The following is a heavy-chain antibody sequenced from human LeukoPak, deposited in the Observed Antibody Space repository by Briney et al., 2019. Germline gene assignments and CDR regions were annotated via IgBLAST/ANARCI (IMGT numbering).Heavy chain of an antibody. D-gene: IGHD2/OR15-2a*01. CDR2: VDVHGQGT. V-gene: IGHV3-74*01. CDR1: GFTFSSYW. Sequence: PGGSLRHSCAASGFTFSSYWMHWVRQAPGKGPVWVSRVDVHGQGTAYADSVKGRFTISRDNAKNTLSLQMNSLSAEDTAVYYCARSNYDSTTFYYHLDLWGQGTLVTVSS. J-gene: IGHJ5*02. CDR3: ARSNYDSTTFYYHLDL.